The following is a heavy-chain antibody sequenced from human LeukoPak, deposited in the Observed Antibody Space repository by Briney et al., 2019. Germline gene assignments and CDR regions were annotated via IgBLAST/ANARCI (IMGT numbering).Heavy chain of an antibody. J-gene: IGHJ4*02. CDR3: AKGMLVATTNFDY. CDR1: GFTFSSYG. D-gene: IGHD5-24*01. Sequence: GGSLRLSCAASGFTFSSYGMHWVRQAPGKGLEWVAFIRYDGSNKYYADSVKGRFTISRDNSKNTLYLQMNSLRAEDTAVYYCAKGMLVATTNFDYWGQGALVTVSS. V-gene: IGHV3-30*02. CDR2: IRYDGSNK.